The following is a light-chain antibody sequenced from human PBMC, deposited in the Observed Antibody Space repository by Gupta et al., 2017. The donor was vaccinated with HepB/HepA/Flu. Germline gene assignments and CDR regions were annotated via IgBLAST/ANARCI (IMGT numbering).Light chain of an antibody. CDR3: MQALQTPH. J-gene: IGKJ2*01. CDR2: LGS. Sequence: DIVMTQSPLSLPVTPGEPDSIYCRSSQSLLHSNGYNYLVWYLQKPGQSPQLLIYLGSNRASGVPDRFSGSGSGTDFTLKISRVEAEDVGVYYCMQALQTPHFGQGTKLEIK. CDR1: QSLLHSNGYNY. V-gene: IGKV2-28*01.